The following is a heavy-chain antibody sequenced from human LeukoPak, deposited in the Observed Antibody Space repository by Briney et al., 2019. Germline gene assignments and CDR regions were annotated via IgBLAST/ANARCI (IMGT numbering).Heavy chain of an antibody. CDR3: AREGAYGSGSYSDYFDY. D-gene: IGHD3-10*01. CDR1: GFTFSSYW. V-gene: IGHV3-7*01. Sequence: GGSLRLSCAASGFTFSSYWMSWVRHAPGKGLEWVANIKQDGSEKYYVDPVKGRFTISRDNAKNSLYLQMNSLRAEDTAVYYCAREGAYGSGSYSDYFDYWGQGTLVTVSS. CDR2: IKQDGSEK. J-gene: IGHJ4*02.